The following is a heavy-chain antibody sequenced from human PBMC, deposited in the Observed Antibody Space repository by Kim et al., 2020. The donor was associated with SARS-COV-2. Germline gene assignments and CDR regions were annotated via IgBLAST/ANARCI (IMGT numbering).Heavy chain of an antibody. Sequence: ASVKVSCKASGYTFTGYYMHWVRQAPGQGLEWMGWINPNSGGTNYAQKFQGRVTKTRDTSISTAYMELSRLRSDDTAVYYCAILEQQLEEVGLDYWGQGTLVTVSS. CDR3: AILEQQLEEVGLDY. J-gene: IGHJ4*02. V-gene: IGHV1-2*02. D-gene: IGHD6-13*01. CDR1: GYTFTGYY. CDR2: INPNSGGT.